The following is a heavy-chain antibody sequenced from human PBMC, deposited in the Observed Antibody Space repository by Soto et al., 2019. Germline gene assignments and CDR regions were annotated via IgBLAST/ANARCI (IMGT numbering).Heavy chain of an antibody. CDR2: IIPISGTA. CDR3: ARSQGSSTSLEIYYYYYYGMDD. V-gene: IGHV1-69*01. Sequence: QVQLVQSGAEVKKPGSSVKVSCKASGGTFSSYAISWVRQAPGQGLEWMGGIIPISGTAHYAQKFQGRVTITADESTSTAYMELSSLRSEDTAVYYCARSQGSSTSLEIYYYYYYGMDDWGQGTTVTVSS. D-gene: IGHD2-2*01. CDR1: GGTFSSYA. J-gene: IGHJ6*02.